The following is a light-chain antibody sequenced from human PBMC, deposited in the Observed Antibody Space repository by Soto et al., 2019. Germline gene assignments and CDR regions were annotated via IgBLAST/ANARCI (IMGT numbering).Light chain of an antibody. CDR3: HQYYNWPPIT. CDR2: YKS. CDR1: QSVNNK. Sequence: MTQSPYTLSASAGERVTISCRASQSVNNKLAWYQQQPGRAPRLLIFYKSSRAPGVPARFIGSGTGTDFTLTIISLLSADFFVYYCHQYYNWPPITFGQGTRLEIK. V-gene: IGKV3-15*01. J-gene: IGKJ5*01.